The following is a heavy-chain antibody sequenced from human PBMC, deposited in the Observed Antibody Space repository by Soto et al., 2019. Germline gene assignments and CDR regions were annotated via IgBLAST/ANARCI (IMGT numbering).Heavy chain of an antibody. CDR2: IYYSGST. Sequence: SETLSLTCTVSGGSISSGGYYWSWIRQHPGKGLEWIGYIYYSGSTYYNPSLKSRVTISVDTSKNQFSLKLSSVTAADTAVYYCARVDYDSSGYYLAWFDPWGQGTLVTVSS. J-gene: IGHJ5*02. CDR1: GGSISSGGYY. CDR3: ARVDYDSSGYYLAWFDP. D-gene: IGHD3-22*01. V-gene: IGHV4-31*03.